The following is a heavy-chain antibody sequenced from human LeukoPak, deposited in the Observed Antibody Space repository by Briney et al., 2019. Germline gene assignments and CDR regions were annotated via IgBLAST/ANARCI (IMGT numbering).Heavy chain of an antibody. CDR1: NGSISSDH. CDR3: ARLRVSGTYLYYFDY. D-gene: IGHD3-10*01. J-gene: IGHJ4*02. V-gene: IGHV4-4*09. CDR2: ILTSGTT. Sequence: SETLSLTCTVSNGSISSDHWSWVRQPPGKGLEWIGCILTSGTTNYNPSLKSRLTISVDTSKNQFTLKLSSVTAADTAVYYCARLRVSGTYLYYFDYWGQGTLATVSS.